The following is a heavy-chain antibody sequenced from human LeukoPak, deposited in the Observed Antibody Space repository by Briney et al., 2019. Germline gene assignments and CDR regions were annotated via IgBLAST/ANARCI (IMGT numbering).Heavy chain of an antibody. CDR1: GYTFTSYG. V-gene: IGHV1-18*01. CDR3: ARDRSQGYYDFWSGYFDY. Sequence: ASVKVSCKASGYTFTSYGISWVRQAPGQGLEWMGWISAYNGNTNYAQKLQGRVTMTTDTSTGTAYMELRSLRSDDTAVYYCARDRSQGYYDFWSGYFDYWGQGTLVTVSS. J-gene: IGHJ4*02. CDR2: ISAYNGNT. D-gene: IGHD3-3*01.